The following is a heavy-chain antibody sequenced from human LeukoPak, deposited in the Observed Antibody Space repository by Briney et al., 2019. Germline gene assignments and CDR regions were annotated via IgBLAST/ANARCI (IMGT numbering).Heavy chain of an antibody. CDR2: IIPIFGTA. Sequence: LVKVSCKASGGTFSSYAISWERQAPGQGLEWMGGIIPIFGTANYAQKFQGRVTITADESTSTAYMELSSLRSEDTAVYYCARDRGIAAAIFDYWGQGTLVTVSS. CDR1: GGTFSSYA. CDR3: ARDRGIAAAIFDY. D-gene: IGHD6-13*01. J-gene: IGHJ4*02. V-gene: IGHV1-69*13.